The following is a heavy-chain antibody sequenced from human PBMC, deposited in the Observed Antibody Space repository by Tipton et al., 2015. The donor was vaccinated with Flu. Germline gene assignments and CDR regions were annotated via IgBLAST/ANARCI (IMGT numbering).Heavy chain of an antibody. Sequence: TLSLTCTVSGDSMRSDYFWAWIRQAPGKGLEWIGNIHYSGSPHYSPSLKSRVTITVDTSKNQFSLRLTSMTAADTALYYCARRDYSTYVSDPKNRFDPWGQGTLVTVSS. V-gene: IGHV4-38-2*02. CDR3: ARRDYSTYVSDPKNRFDP. J-gene: IGHJ5*02. CDR1: GDSMRSDYF. D-gene: IGHD4-11*01. CDR2: IHYSGSP.